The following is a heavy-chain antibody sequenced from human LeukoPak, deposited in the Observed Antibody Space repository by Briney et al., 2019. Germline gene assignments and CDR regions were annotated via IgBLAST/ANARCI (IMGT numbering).Heavy chain of an antibody. Sequence: GGSLRLSCAASGFTFSNYGMSWVRQVPGKGLEWVSAISGSYTTYYADSVRGRFTISRDNSKNTLYMQLNSLRAEDTAVYYCAKSKEDCCGSFDPWGQGTLVTVSS. CDR2: ISGSYTT. J-gene: IGHJ5*02. CDR3: AKSKEDCCGSFDP. CDR1: GFTFSNYG. D-gene: IGHD2-21*01. V-gene: IGHV3-23*01.